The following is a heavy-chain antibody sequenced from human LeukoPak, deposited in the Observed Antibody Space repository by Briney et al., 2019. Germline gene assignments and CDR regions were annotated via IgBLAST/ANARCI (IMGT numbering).Heavy chain of an antibody. D-gene: IGHD2-15*01. CDR3: ASGRTTYCSGGSCYSGDFDY. Sequence: PSETLSLTCAVSGGSISSSNWWSWVRQPPGKGLEWIGEIYHSGSTNYNPSLKSRVTISVDKSKNQFSLKLSSVTAADTAVYYCASGRTTYCSGGSCYSGDFDYWGQGTLVTVSS. CDR1: GGSISSSNW. CDR2: IYHSGST. J-gene: IGHJ4*02. V-gene: IGHV4-4*02.